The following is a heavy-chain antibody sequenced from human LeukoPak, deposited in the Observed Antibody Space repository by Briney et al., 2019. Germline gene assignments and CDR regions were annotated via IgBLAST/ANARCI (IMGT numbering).Heavy chain of an antibody. Sequence: PSETLSLTCAVYGGSFSGYSWIWIRQPPGEGLEWIGEINHSGSTNYNPSLKSRVTISVDTSKNQFSLKLSSVTAADTAVYYCARVRCSSTSCYVKAFDYWGQGTLVTVSS. CDR1: GGSFSGYS. CDR3: ARVRCSSTSCYVKAFDY. CDR2: INHSGST. J-gene: IGHJ4*02. D-gene: IGHD2-2*01. V-gene: IGHV4-34*01.